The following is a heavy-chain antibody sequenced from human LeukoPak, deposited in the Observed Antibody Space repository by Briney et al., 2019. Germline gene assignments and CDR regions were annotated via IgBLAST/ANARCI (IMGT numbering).Heavy chain of an antibody. J-gene: IGHJ3*02. CDR1: GFTFSSYG. CDR3: ARFARLWFGELFPTNAFDI. Sequence: PGGSLRLSCAASGFTFSSYGMSWVRQAPGKGLEWVSYISSSGRTIYYADSVKGRFTISRDNAKNSLYLQMNSLRAEDTAVYYCARFARLWFGELFPTNAFDIWGQGTMVTVSS. D-gene: IGHD3-10*01. CDR2: ISSSGRTI. V-gene: IGHV3-48*04.